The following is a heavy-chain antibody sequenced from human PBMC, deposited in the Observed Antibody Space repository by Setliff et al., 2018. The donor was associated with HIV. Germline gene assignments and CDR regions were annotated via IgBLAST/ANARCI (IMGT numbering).Heavy chain of an antibody. J-gene: IGHJ3*01. V-gene: IGHV3-15*01. Sequence: PGGSLRLSCAGSGLNFKNAWMSWVRQAPGKGLEWVGRIKSRVDGETTAYAAPLKGRFTISRDDSKTTLYLQMNSLKTEDTAMYYCATGGGRYLHEWAYWGQGTMVTVSS. CDR3: ATGGGRYLHEWAY. CDR1: GLNFKNAW. D-gene: IGHD3-10*01. CDR2: IKSRVDGETT.